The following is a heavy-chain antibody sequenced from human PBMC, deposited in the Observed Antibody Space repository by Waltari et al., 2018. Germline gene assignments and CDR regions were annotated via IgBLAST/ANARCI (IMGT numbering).Heavy chain of an antibody. CDR2: IIPIFGTA. V-gene: IGHV1-69*14. CDR3: ARVPYSSGWYGAFDI. D-gene: IGHD6-19*01. Sequence: QVQLVQSGAEVKKPGSSVKVACKASGGTFSSYAISWSRPAPGQGLEWMGGIIPIFGTANYAQKFQGRVTITADKSTSTAYMELSSLRSEDTAVYYCARVPYSSGWYGAFDIWGQGTMVTVSS. J-gene: IGHJ3*02. CDR1: GGTFSSYA.